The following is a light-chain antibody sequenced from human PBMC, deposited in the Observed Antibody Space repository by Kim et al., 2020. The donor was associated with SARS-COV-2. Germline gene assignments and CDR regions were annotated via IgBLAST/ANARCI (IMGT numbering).Light chain of an antibody. V-gene: IGLV3-1*01. Sequence: SYELTQPPSVSVSPGQTASITCSGDKLGDKYACWYQQKPGQSPVLVIYQDSKRPSGIPERFSGSNSGNTATLTISGTQAMVEADYYCQAWDSSTAVFGVG. J-gene: IGLJ2*01. CDR2: QDS. CDR1: KLGDKY. CDR3: QAWDSSTAV.